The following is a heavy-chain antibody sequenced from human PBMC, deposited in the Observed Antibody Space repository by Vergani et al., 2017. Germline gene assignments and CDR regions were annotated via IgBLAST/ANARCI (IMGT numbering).Heavy chain of an antibody. J-gene: IGHJ4*02. CDR2: ISGSGGVT. CDR3: AKDNVPGYYDSSGYCDY. Sequence: EVQLLESGGNLVQPGGSLRLSCAASGFTFTNFAMTWVRQAPGEGLEWVSGISGSGGVTYYADCVKGRFTISRDNSKNTMFLQMNNLRAEDTAVYYCAKDNVPGYYDSSGYCDYWVQGTLVTVSS. D-gene: IGHD3-22*01. CDR1: GFTFTNFA. V-gene: IGHV3-23*01.